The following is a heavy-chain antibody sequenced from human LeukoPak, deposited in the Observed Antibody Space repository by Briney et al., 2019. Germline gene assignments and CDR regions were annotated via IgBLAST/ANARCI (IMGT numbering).Heavy chain of an antibody. CDR3: ARWNYSNPPGYYYYGMDV. V-gene: IGHV4-59*01. D-gene: IGHD4-11*01. CDR1: GGSISSYF. CDR2: IYYSGST. J-gene: IGHJ6*02. Sequence: PPETLSLTCTVSGGSISSYFWSWIRQPPGKGREWIGYIYYSGSTNYNPSLKSRVTISVDTSKNQFSLKLSSVTAADTAVYYCARWNYSNPPGYYYYGMDVWGQGTTVTVSS.